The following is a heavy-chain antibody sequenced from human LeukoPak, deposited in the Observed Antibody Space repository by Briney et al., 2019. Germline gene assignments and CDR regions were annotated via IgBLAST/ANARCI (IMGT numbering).Heavy chain of an antibody. J-gene: IGHJ5*02. V-gene: IGHV1-2*06. CDR1: GYTFTGYY. Sequence: GASVKVSCKASGYTFTGYYMHWARQAPGQGLEWMGRINPNSGGTNYAQKFQGRVTMTRDTSISTAYMELSRLRSDDTAVYYCARDKVAAADGWFDPWGQGTLVTVSS. CDR2: INPNSGGT. D-gene: IGHD6-13*01. CDR3: ARDKVAAADGWFDP.